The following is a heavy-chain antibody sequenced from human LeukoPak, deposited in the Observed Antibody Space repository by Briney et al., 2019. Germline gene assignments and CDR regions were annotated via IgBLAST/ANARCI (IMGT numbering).Heavy chain of an antibody. Sequence: PSETLSLTCTVSGGSISSSSYYWGWIRQPPGKGLEWIGSIYYSGSTYYNPSLKSRVTISVDTSKNQFSLKLSSVTAADTAVYYCARDHSDSGGSAFDYWGQGTLVTVSS. V-gene: IGHV4-39*07. D-gene: IGHD2-15*01. CDR3: ARDHSDSGGSAFDY. CDR2: IYYSGST. J-gene: IGHJ4*02. CDR1: GGSISSSSYY.